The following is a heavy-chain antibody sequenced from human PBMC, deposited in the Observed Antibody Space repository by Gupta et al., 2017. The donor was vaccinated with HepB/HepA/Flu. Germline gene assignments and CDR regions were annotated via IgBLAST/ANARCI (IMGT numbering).Heavy chain of an antibody. J-gene: IGHJ6*03. V-gene: IGHV1-69*01. CDR1: GGTFSSYA. Sequence: QVQLVQSGAEVKKPGSSVKVSCKASGGTFSSYAISWVRQAPGQGLEWMGGIIPIFGTANYAQKFQGRVTITADESTSTAYMELSSLRSEDTAVYYCAGRKPRGGELAPAATYYYYYMDVWGKGTTVTVSS. CDR2: IIPIFGTA. CDR3: AGRKPRGGELAPAATYYYYYMDV. D-gene: IGHD2-2*01.